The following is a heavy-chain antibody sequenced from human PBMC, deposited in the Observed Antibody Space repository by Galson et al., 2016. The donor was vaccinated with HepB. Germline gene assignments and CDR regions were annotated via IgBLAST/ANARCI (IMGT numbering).Heavy chain of an antibody. CDR1: GFTFSSYA. Sequence: SLRLSCAASGFTFSSYAMSWVRQAPGKGLEWVSGISVSGRSTYYADSVKGRFTISRDNSKNTLYLQMNSLTADDTAIYYCVQGSTAPAVWGKGTTVTVSS. D-gene: IGHD2-2*01. J-gene: IGHJ6*04. CDR2: ISVSGRST. CDR3: VQGSTAPAV. V-gene: IGHV3-23*01.